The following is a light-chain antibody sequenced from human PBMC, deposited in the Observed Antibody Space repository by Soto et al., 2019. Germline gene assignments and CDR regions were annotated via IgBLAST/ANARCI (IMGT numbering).Light chain of an antibody. CDR3: QQYDASPLT. J-gene: IGKJ3*01. CDR1: QFVSSR. V-gene: IGKV3-20*01. CDR2: AAS. Sequence: DIVVTQSPATLSASPGERVTLSCRASQFVSSRLAWYQQRPGQVPRLLIYAASTRATDIPERFSGSGSGTDFTLSISSLEPDDFALYYCQQYDASPLTFGPGTTVEIK.